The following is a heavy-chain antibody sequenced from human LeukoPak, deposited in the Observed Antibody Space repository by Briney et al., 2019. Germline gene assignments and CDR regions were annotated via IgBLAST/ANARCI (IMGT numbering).Heavy chain of an antibody. CDR3: ARSIAAAGTPPCY. CDR1: GFTFSSYW. D-gene: IGHD6-13*01. V-gene: IGHV3-33*08. Sequence: PGGSLRLSCAASGFTFSSYWMSWVRQAPGKGLEWVAVIWYDGSNKYYADSVKGRFTISRDNSKNTLYLQMNSLRAEDTAVYYCARSIAAAGTPPCYWGQGTLVTVSS. CDR2: IWYDGSNK. J-gene: IGHJ4*02.